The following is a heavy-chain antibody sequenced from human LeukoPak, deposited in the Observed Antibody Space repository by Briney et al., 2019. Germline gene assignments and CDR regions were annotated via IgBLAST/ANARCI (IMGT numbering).Heavy chain of an antibody. J-gene: IGHJ4*02. D-gene: IGHD3-9*01. CDR1: GGSISSYY. V-gene: IGHV4-59*01. Sequence: RSETLSLTCTVSGGSISSYYWSWIRQPPGKGLEWIGYIYYSGSTNYNPSLKSRVTISVDTSKNQFSLKLSSVTAADTAVYYCARDFEYYDILTGYYSYYFDYWGQGTLLPVSS. CDR3: ARDFEYYDILTGYYSYYFDY. CDR2: IYYSGST.